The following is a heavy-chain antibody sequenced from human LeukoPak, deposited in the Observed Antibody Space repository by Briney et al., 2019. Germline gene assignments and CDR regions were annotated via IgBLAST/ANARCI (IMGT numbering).Heavy chain of an antibody. J-gene: IGHJ4*02. CDR3: ATYDQQLAFDN. CDR2: MYTSGST. D-gene: IGHD6-13*01. CDR1: GGSMSSYY. V-gene: IGHV4-4*07. Sequence: PSETLSLTCTVSGGSMSSYYWSWIPQPAGKGLEWIGRMYTSGSTNYNPSLKSRVTMSIDTSKKHFSLNLDSLTAADTAVYYCATYDQQLAFDNWGQGSLVTVSS.